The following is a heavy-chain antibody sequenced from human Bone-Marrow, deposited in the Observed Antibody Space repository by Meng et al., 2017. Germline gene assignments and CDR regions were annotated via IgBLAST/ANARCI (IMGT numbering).Heavy chain of an antibody. CDR3: ARIPTQWLIHRGFDY. CDR2: IYHSGST. J-gene: IGHJ4*02. CDR1: GGSFSGYY. V-gene: IGHV4-34*01. Sequence: QVQLQQWGAGLLKPSETLSLTCAVYGGSFSGYYWSWVRQPPGKGLEWIGEIYHSGSTNYNPSLKSRVTISVDKSKNQFSLKLSSVTAADTAVYYCARIPTQWLIHRGFDYWGQGTLVTVSS. D-gene: IGHD6-19*01.